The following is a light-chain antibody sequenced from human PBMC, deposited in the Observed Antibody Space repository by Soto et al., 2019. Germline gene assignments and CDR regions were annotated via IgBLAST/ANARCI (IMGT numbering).Light chain of an antibody. V-gene: IGKV1-39*01. Sequence: DSQMTQSPSSLSAAVADRVTITCRSSQSISSYLNWYQQKPGKAPKLLIYAASSLQSGVPSRFSGSGSGTDFTLTISSLQPDDFATYYCQQSYSTPQTFGQGTNVDIK. CDR3: QQSYSTPQT. J-gene: IGKJ1*01. CDR2: AAS. CDR1: QSISSY.